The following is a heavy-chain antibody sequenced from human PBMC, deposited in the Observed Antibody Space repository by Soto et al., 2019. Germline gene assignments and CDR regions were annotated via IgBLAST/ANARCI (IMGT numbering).Heavy chain of an antibody. V-gene: IGHV3-53*01. CDR2: IYSGGNT. CDR1: GLIVSDGY. J-gene: IGHJ4*02. Sequence: EVQLVESGGGLIQPGGSVRLSCAASGLIVSDGYRTWVRQAPGKGLEWVSIIYSGGNTYYADSVKGRFTISRDNSKNTLYLQMNSLRVEDTAVYYCARERGRRIDYWGQGTLVTVSS. CDR3: ARERGRRIDY.